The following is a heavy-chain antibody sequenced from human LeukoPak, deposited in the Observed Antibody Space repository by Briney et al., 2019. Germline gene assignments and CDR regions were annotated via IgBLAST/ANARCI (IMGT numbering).Heavy chain of an antibody. V-gene: IGHV1-46*01. Sequence: ASVKVSCKASGYTFTSYYMHWVRQAPGQGLEWMGIINPSGGSTSYAQKFQGRVTMTRDTCTSSVYMELTSLRTEDTAVYDCAREQAGQTYSQNWGQGTLVTVSS. D-gene: IGHD6-19*01. CDR3: AREQAGQTYSQN. J-gene: IGHJ1*01. CDR2: INPSGGST. CDR1: GYTFTSYY.